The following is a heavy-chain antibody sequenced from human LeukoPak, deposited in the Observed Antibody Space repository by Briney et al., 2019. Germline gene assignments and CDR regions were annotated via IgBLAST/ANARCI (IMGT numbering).Heavy chain of an antibody. CDR3: ASSYGDYESSDY. D-gene: IGHD4-17*01. V-gene: IGHV4-39*07. Sequence: SETLSLTCTVSGGSISSSSYYWGWIRLPPGKGLEWIGSIYYSGSTYYNPSLKSRVTISVDTSKNQFSLKLSSVTAADTAVYHCASSYGDYESSDYWGQGTLVTVSS. J-gene: IGHJ4*02. CDR1: GGSISSSSYY. CDR2: IYYSGST.